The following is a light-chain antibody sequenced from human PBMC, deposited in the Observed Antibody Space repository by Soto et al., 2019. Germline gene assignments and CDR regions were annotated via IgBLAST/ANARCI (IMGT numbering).Light chain of an antibody. Sequence: DIQMTQSPSTLSASVGDRVTITCRASQSISTWLAWYQQKPGKAPKILIYKASSLESGVPSRFSGSGSGTEFTLTISSLQPDDFATYYCQQYDHYPYTFGEGSKLEIK. V-gene: IGKV1-5*03. CDR3: QQYDHYPYT. CDR2: KAS. CDR1: QSISTW. J-gene: IGKJ2*01.